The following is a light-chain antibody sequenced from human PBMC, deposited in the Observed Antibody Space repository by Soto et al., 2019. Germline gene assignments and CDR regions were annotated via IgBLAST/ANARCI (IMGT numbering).Light chain of an antibody. V-gene: IGKV3-20*01. J-gene: IGKJ1*01. CDR3: QQYGSSPRT. Sequence: ENLLTHSPGTLSLSPWEGATLSCRASRGVSANYLAWYQQKPGQAPTLLIYGASIRAAGIPDRFSGSGSGTDFTLTIRRLEPDDFAVYYCQQYGSSPRTFGQGTKVDI. CDR1: RGVSANY. CDR2: GAS.